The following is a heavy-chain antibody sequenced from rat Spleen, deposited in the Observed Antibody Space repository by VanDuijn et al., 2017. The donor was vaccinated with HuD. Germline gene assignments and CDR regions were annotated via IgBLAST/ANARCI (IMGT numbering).Heavy chain of an antibody. CDR3: AVAGYGY. CDR2: ISNDGGTT. CDR1: GFTFSRYW. D-gene: IGHD4-3*01. J-gene: IGHJ2*01. Sequence: EVQLVESGGGLVQPGRSLKLSCAASGFTFSRYWMYWVRQAPGKGLEWVSSISNDGGTTYYSDSVKGRFTISRDNAENTVYLQMNSLRSEDTATYYCAVAGYGYWGQGVMVTVSS. V-gene: IGHV5-58*01.